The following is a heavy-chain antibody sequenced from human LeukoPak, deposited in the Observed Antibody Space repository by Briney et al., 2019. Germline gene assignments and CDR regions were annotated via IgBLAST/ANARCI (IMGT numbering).Heavy chain of an antibody. CDR3: ARESELFYDYGDFDAFDI. Sequence: GGSLRLSCAASGFTFDDYGMSWVRQAPGKGLEWVSGIDRNGDSTGYADSVEGRFTISRDNAKNSLYLQMDSLRAEDTAVYYCARESELFYDYGDFDAFDIWGQGTMVTVSS. D-gene: IGHD4-17*01. V-gene: IGHV3-20*04. CDR1: GFTFDDYG. CDR2: IDRNGDST. J-gene: IGHJ3*02.